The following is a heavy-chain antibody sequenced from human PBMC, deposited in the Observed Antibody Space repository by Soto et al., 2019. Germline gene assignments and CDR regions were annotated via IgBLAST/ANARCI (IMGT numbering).Heavy chain of an antibody. Sequence: QVQLVESGGGVVQPGRPLRLSCAASGFIFSSYGMHWVRQPPDKGLGWGAVIWYDGSVKYYADPVKGRFTISRDNSKNTLYLQMNSLRVEDTAVYYCARASGFGELGWFDPWGQGTLVTVSS. CDR1: GFIFSSYG. CDR2: IWYDGSVK. V-gene: IGHV3-33*01. D-gene: IGHD3-10*01. CDR3: ARASGFGELGWFDP. J-gene: IGHJ5*02.